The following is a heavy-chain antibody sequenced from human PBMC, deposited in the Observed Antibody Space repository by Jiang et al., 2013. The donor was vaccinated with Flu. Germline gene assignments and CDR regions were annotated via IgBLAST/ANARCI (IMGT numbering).Heavy chain of an antibody. CDR1: GFTFSSYA. CDR3: ARDHGFGQWLALYYFDY. J-gene: IGHJ4*02. CDR2: ISYDGSNK. D-gene: IGHD6-19*01. V-gene: IGHV3-30*01. Sequence: VQLVESGGGVVQPGRSLRLSCAASGFTFSSYAMHWVRQAPGKGLEWVAVISYDGSNKYYADSVKGRFTISGDNSKNTLYLQMNSLRAEDTAVYYCARDHGFGQWLALYYFDYWGQGTLVTVSS.